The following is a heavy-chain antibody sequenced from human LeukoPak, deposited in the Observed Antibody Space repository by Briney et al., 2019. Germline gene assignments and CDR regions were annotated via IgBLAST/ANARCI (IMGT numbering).Heavy chain of an antibody. V-gene: IGHV3-9*01. J-gene: IGHJ6*02. D-gene: IGHD2-21*01. CDR2: IYWESGSV. Sequence: GGSLRLSCAASGFTFSSYAMSWVRQAPGKGLEWVSGIYWESGSVGYADSVRGRFTISRDNAKKTLYLQMSSLRPEDTALYYCGKDISAGGMDVWGQGTAVTVSS. CDR1: GFTFSSYA. CDR3: GKDISAGGMDV.